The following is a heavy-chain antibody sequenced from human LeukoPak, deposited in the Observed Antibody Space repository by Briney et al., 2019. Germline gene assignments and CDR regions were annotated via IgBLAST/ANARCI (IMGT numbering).Heavy chain of an antibody. Sequence: GGSLRLSCTASGFTFSGAWMTWVRQAPGKGLEWVSAISGSGGSTYYADSVKGRFTISRDNSKNTLYLQMSSLRAEDTAVYFCAKVNWDDAFDIWGQGAMVTVSS. J-gene: IGHJ3*02. CDR3: AKVNWDDAFDI. CDR1: GFTFSGAW. CDR2: ISGSGGST. V-gene: IGHV3-23*01. D-gene: IGHD7-27*01.